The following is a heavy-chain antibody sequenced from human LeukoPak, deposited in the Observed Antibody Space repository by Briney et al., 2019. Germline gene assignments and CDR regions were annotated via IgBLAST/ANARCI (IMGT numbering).Heavy chain of an antibody. CDR2: INHSGST. J-gene: IGHJ4*02. Sequence: MPSETLSLTCAVYGGSFSGYHWSWIRQPPGKGLEWIGEINHSGSTNYNPSLKSRVTISVDTSKNQFSLKLSSVTAADTAVYYCARVPPYCSSTSCYRTSRYYFDYWGQGTLVTVSS. CDR3: ARVPPYCSSTSCYRTSRYYFDY. D-gene: IGHD2-2*01. CDR1: GGSFSGYH. V-gene: IGHV4-34*01.